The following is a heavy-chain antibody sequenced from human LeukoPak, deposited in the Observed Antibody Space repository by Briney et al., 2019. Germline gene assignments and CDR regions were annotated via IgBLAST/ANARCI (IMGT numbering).Heavy chain of an antibody. J-gene: IGHJ6*03. Sequence: GGSLRLSCAASGFTFSSYSMNWVRQAPGKGLEWVSSISSSSSYIYYADSVKGRFTISRDNAKNSLYLQMNSLRAEDTAVYYCARSGEAGYDFWSGSQRYYYYMDVWGKGTTVTVSS. V-gene: IGHV3-21*01. CDR1: GFTFSSYS. CDR2: ISSSSSYI. CDR3: ARSGEAGYDFWSGSQRYYYYMDV. D-gene: IGHD3-3*01.